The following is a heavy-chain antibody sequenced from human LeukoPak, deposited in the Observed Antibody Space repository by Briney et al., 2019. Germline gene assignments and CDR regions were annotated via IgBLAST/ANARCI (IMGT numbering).Heavy chain of an antibody. CDR1: GYTFTSYD. V-gene: IGHV1-8*01. D-gene: IGHD2-2*01. Sequence: GASVKVSCKASGYTFTSYDINWVRQATGQGLEWMGWMNPNSGNTGYAQKFQGRVTMTRNTSINTAYMELSSLRSKDTAVYYCARGVPRYCRSPGRATADICGVYWGQGTLVTVSS. J-gene: IGHJ4*02. CDR3: ARGVPRYCRSPGRATADICGVY. CDR2: MNPNSGNT.